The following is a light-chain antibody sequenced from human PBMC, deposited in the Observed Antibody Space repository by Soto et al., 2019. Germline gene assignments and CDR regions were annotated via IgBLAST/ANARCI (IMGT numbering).Light chain of an antibody. CDR1: SSNIGAGYD. V-gene: IGLV1-40*01. CDR3: RSYDSSLSTSV. CDR2: GNI. Sequence: QSALTQPPSVSGAPGQRVTISCIGTSSNIGAGYDVHWYQQFPGTAPKLLIHGNITRPSGVPDRFSGSKSGTSASLAITGLQAEDETDYYCRSYDSSLSTSVFGGGTKLTVL. J-gene: IGLJ3*02.